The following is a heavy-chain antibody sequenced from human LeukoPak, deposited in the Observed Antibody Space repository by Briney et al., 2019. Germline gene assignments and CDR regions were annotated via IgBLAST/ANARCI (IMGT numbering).Heavy chain of an antibody. CDR2: INPNSGGT. D-gene: IGHD6-19*01. V-gene: IGHV1-2*02. CDR1: GYTFTGYY. Sequence: GRSLRLSCAASGYTFTGYYMHWVRQAPGQGLEWMGWINPNSGGTNYAQKFQGRVTMTRDTSISTAYMELSRLRSDDTAVYYCARTPTGYSSGWYHFDYWGQGTLVTVSS. CDR3: ARTPTGYSSGWYHFDY. J-gene: IGHJ4*02.